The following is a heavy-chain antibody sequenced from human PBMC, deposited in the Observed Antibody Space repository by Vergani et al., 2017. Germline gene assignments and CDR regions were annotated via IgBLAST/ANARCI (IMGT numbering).Heavy chain of an antibody. CDR2: IDWEDDK. Sequence: QVTLRESGPALVRPTQTLTLTCTFSGFSLTTPGMCVTWIRQPPGKALEWLGRIDWEDDKYYRASLKTRLTLSKDTSKNQVVLTMTNMDPADTATYYCARLGTVVTSGDYLDHWGQGFLVTVSS. D-gene: IGHD2-21*02. CDR1: GFSLTTPGMC. CDR3: ARLGTVVTSGDYLDH. J-gene: IGHJ4*02. V-gene: IGHV2-70*13.